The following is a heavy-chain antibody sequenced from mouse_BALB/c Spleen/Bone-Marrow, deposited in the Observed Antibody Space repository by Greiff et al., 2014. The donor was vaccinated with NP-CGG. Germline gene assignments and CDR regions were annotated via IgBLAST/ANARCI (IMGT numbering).Heavy chain of an antibody. J-gene: IGHJ3*01. CDR1: GFTFSSYD. Sequence: VQLQQSGGDLVRPGGSLKLSCAASGFTFSSYDMSWVRQTPDKRLEWVATIGGGGSYTYYPDSVKGRFTISRDNGKNTLYLQMSSLKSEDTAMYYCSRLSYDYDGAWFAYWGQGTLVTVSA. V-gene: IGHV5-6*01. CDR3: SRLSYDYDGAWFAY. D-gene: IGHD2-4*01. CDR2: IGGGGSYT.